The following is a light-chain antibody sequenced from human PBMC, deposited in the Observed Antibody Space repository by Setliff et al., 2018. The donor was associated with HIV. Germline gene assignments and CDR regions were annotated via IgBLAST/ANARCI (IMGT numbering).Light chain of an antibody. J-gene: IGLJ1*01. CDR3: CSYTSSLTYV. V-gene: IGLV2-14*03. CDR2: DVT. CDR1: SSDVGSYNF. Sequence: QSALTQPASVSGSPGQSITLSCTGTSSDVGSYNFVSWYQQHPGRAPKLMIYDVTKRPSGVSDRFSGSKSGHTASLTISGLQTEDEADYYCCSYTSSLTYVFGTGTKVTVL.